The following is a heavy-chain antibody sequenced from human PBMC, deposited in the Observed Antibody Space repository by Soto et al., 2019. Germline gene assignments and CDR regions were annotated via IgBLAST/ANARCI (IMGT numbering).Heavy chain of an antibody. D-gene: IGHD5-18*01. V-gene: IGHV1-3*01. Sequence: EASVKVSCKASGYTFTSYAMHWVRQAPGQRLEWMGWINAGNGNTKYSQKFQGRVTITRDTSASTAYMELRSLRSDDTAVYYCARAKRSGYSYGYIDYWGQGTLVTVSS. J-gene: IGHJ4*02. CDR1: GYTFTSYA. CDR3: ARAKRSGYSYGYIDY. CDR2: INAGNGNT.